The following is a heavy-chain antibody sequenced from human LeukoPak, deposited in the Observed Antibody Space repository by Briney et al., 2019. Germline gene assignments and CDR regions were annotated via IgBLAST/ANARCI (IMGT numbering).Heavy chain of an antibody. D-gene: IGHD1-14*01. CDR1: EFPLSSYW. CDR2: INGDGSTT. CDR3: VKAGIGGTYGKFDY. Sequence: GGSLRLSCAASEFPLSSYWKHWVRQVPGKGLVWVSRINGDGSTTSYADSVKGRFTISRDNAKSMLYLQMNTLRAEDTAVYYCVKAGIGGTYGKFDYWGQGTLVTVSS. J-gene: IGHJ4*02. V-gene: IGHV3-74*01.